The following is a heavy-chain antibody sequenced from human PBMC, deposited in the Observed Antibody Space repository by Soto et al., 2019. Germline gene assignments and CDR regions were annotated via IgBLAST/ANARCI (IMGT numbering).Heavy chain of an antibody. D-gene: IGHD1-26*01. V-gene: IGHV5-51*01. J-gene: IGHJ4*02. CDR1: GYNFATYW. Sequence: GESLKISCKTSGYNFATYWIGWVRQMPGKGLEWMGIIYPGDSDTRYSPSFQGQVTISADQSISTAYLHWSSLEASDTAMYYCGRAQKVGTTTGFFDYWGQGTLVTVSS. CDR2: IYPGDSDT. CDR3: GRAQKVGTTTGFFDY.